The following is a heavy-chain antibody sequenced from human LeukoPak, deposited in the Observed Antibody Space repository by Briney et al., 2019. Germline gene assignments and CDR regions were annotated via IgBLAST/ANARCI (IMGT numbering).Heavy chain of an antibody. CDR2: IYYSGGT. Sequence: SETLPLTCTVSGGSISSYYWSWIRQPPGKGLEWIGYIYYSGGTNYNPSLKSRVTISVDTSKNQFSLKLSSVTAADTAVYYCARAVWGQIFDYWGQGTLVTISS. V-gene: IGHV4-59*01. J-gene: IGHJ4*02. D-gene: IGHD7-27*01. CDR3: ARAVWGQIFDY. CDR1: GGSISSYY.